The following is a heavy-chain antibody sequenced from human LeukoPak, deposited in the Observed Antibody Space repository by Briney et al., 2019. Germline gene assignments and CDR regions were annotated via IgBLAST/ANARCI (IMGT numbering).Heavy chain of an antibody. CDR1: VGTFTTYV. CDR2: LIPIFGTA. V-gene: IGHV1-69*05. Sequence: ASVKVSCKASVGTFTTYVITWVRQAHGQGLGWLGGLIPIFGTATYEQKFQGRVTITTDESTSTAYMELSSLRSEDTAVYYCARDRFAYYYDSSGRFDYWGQGTLVTVSS. J-gene: IGHJ4*02. D-gene: IGHD3-22*01. CDR3: ARDRFAYYYDSSGRFDY.